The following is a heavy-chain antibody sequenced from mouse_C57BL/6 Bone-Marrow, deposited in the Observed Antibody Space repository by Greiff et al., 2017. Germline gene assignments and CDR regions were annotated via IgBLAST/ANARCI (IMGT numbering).Heavy chain of an antibody. CDR2: INPSTGGT. CDR3: ARFPYYYGYFDY. Sequence: VQLQQSGPELVKPGASVKISCKASGYSFTGYYMNWVKQSPEKSLEWIGEINPSTGGTTYNQKFKAKATLTVYKSSSTAYMQLKSLTSEDSSVYYCARFPYYYGYFDYWGQGTTLTVSS. J-gene: IGHJ2*01. D-gene: IGHD1-1*01. V-gene: IGHV1-42*01. CDR1: GYSFTGYY.